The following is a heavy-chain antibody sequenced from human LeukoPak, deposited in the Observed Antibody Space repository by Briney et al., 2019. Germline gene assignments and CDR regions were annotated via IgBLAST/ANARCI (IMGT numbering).Heavy chain of an antibody. D-gene: IGHD3-3*02. V-gene: IGHV5-51*01. Sequence: RGESLKISCKISGYRLTDNWIGWVRQVPGKGLEWMGLIYPGDSDTRYSPSFQGQVTFSVDMSISTAYLQWSSLKASDTAMYYCARRSPIYDAFDIWGQGTMVTVSS. CDR2: IYPGDSDT. CDR3: ARRSPIYDAFDI. CDR1: GYRLTDNW. J-gene: IGHJ3*02.